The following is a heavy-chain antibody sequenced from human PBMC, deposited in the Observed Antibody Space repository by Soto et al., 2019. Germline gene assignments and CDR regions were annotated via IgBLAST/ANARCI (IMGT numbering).Heavy chain of an antibody. D-gene: IGHD3-22*01. CDR2: IRSKANSYAT. CDR1: GFTFSGSA. Sequence: EVQLVESGGGLVQPGGSLKLSCAASGFTFSGSAMHWVRQASGKGLEWVGRIRSKANSYATAYAASVKGRFTISRDDSKNTAYLQMNSLKTEDTAVYYCIVSPYYYDSSEYYGMDVWGQGTTVTVSS. J-gene: IGHJ6*02. CDR3: IVSPYYYDSSEYYGMDV. V-gene: IGHV3-73*02.